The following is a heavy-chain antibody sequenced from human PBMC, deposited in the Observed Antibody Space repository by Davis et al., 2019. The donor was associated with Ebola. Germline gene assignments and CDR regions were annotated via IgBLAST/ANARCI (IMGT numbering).Heavy chain of an antibody. V-gene: IGHV3-23*01. CDR3: ARRADY. J-gene: IGHJ4*02. CDR1: GFTFSSYW. CDR2: ISGSGGST. Sequence: GESLKISCAASGFTFSSYWMTWVRQAPGKGLEWVSAISGSGGSTYYADSVKGRFTISRDNAKNSLYLQMNSLRAEDTAVYYCARRADYWGQGTLVTVSS.